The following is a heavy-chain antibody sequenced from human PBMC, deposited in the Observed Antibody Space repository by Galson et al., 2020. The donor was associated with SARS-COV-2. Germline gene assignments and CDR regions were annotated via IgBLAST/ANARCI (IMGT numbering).Heavy chain of an antibody. J-gene: IGHJ4*02. V-gene: IGHV3-49*03. D-gene: IGHD3-16*02. CDR1: GFTFGDYA. CDR2: IRSKAYGGTT. CDR3: TREYYDYVWGSYRYGDY. Sequence: GGSLRLSCTASGFTFGDYAMSWFRQALGKGLEWVGFIRSKAYGGTTEYAASVKGRFTISRDDSKSIAYLQMNSLKTEDTAVYYCTREYYDYVWGSYRYGDYWGQGTLVTVSS.